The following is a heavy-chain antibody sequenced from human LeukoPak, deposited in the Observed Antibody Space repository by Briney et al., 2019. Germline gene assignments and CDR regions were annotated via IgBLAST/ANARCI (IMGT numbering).Heavy chain of an antibody. V-gene: IGHV3-23*01. D-gene: IGHD2/OR15-2a*01. CDR2: INGRGDNT. J-gene: IGHJ5*02. Sequence: GGSLRLSCAASGVIISSYAMRWVRQAPGKGLEWVSAINGRGDNTYYADFVKGRFTISRDNSKSTVYLQMNSLRTEDTAVYYCAKDRVSPGFNWFDPWGQGTLVTVSS. CDR3: AKDRVSPGFNWFDP. CDR1: GVIISSYA.